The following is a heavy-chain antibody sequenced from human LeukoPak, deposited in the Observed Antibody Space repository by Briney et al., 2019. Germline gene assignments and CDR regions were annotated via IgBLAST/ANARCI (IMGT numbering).Heavy chain of an antibody. J-gene: IGHJ3*02. CDR1: GGSVSSGSYY. Sequence: SQTLSLTCTVSGGSVSSGSYYWGWIRQPPGKGLEWIGYIYYSGSTNYNPSLKSRVTISVDTSKNQFSLKLSSVTAADTAVYYCARFSKGRVVAATVDAFDIWGQGTMVTVSS. CDR3: ARFSKGRVVAATVDAFDI. V-gene: IGHV4-61*01. CDR2: IYYSGST. D-gene: IGHD2-15*01.